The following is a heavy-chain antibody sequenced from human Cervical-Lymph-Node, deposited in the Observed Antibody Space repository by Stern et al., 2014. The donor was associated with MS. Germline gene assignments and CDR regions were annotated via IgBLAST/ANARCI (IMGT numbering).Heavy chain of an antibody. CDR1: GYTFTDYG. V-gene: IGHV1-18*01. Sequence: QVQLVQSGAEVRKPGTSVKVSCKASGYTFTDYGITWVRQAPGQGLEWMGGISAYNGNTSYAQMLQGRVTMTTDKSTSTAYMELRSLNSDDTAIYFCARSSFSNSSLFDYWGQGTLLTVSS. CDR2: ISAYNGNT. J-gene: IGHJ4*02. CDR3: ARSSFSNSSLFDY. D-gene: IGHD6-6*01.